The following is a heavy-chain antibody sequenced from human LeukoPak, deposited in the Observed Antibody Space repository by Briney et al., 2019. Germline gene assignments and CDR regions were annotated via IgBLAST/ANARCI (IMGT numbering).Heavy chain of an antibody. D-gene: IGHD3-3*01. V-gene: IGHV1-2*02. Sequence: ASVKVSCKTSGYSFATYGISWVRQAPGQGLEWMGWINPNSGGTNYAQKFQGRVTMTRDTSISTAYMELSRLRSDDTAVYYCARTMEGDYWGQGTLVTVSS. J-gene: IGHJ4*02. CDR1: GYSFATYG. CDR3: ARTMEGDY. CDR2: INPNSGGT.